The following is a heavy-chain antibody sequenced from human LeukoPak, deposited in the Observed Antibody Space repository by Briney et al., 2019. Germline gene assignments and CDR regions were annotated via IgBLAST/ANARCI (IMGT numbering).Heavy chain of an antibody. CDR1: RYTLTGYY. D-gene: IGHD6-19*01. Sequence: ASVKVSCKPSRYTLTGYYLPWVRPAPPQAREWMGWVNLNTGATAYAQYFQGRVTMSRDTSNDPASMDLSTLTSADTAVYYCARDRVGPGWPRSYYFEFWGQGTLVTVSS. J-gene: IGHJ4*02. CDR2: VNLNTGAT. V-gene: IGHV1-2*02. CDR3: ARDRVGPGWPRSYYFEF.